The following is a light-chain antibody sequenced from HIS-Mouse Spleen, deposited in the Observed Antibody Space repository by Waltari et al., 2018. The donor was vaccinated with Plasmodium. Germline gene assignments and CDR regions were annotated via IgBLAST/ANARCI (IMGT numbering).Light chain of an antibody. V-gene: IGKV1-39*01. CDR3: QQNYNTWT. CDR1: QSISSY. Sequence: DIQMTQSPSSLSASVGDRVTITCRASQSISSYLNWYQQKPGKAPKLLIYAASSLQSWGPSRFSGSRSGTDFTLTISSLQPEDFATYYCQQNYNTWTFGQGTKVEIK. J-gene: IGKJ1*01. CDR2: AAS.